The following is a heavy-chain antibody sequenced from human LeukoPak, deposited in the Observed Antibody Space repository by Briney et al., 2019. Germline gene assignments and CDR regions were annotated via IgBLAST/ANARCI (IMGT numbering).Heavy chain of an antibody. Sequence: GGSLRLSCAASGFTFSDYYMSWIRQAPGKGLEWVAVIWYDGSNKYYADSVKGRFTISRDNSKNTLYLQMNSLRAEDTAVYYCAREGRDGYNFDYWGQGTLVTVSS. J-gene: IGHJ4*02. V-gene: IGHV3-33*08. CDR1: GFTFSDYY. CDR2: IWYDGSNK. D-gene: IGHD5-24*01. CDR3: AREGRDGYNFDY.